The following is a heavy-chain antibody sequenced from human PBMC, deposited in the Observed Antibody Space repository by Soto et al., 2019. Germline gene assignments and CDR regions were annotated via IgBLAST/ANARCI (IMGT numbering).Heavy chain of an antibody. J-gene: IGHJ4*02. V-gene: IGHV3-11*05. Sequence: PGGSLRLSCAASGFTFSDYYMSWIRQAPGKGLEWVSYISSSSSYTNYADSVKGRFTISRDNAKNSLYLQMNSLRAEDTAVYYCARDPEPYSSGYFDYWGQGTLVTVSS. CDR2: ISSSSSYT. CDR3: ARDPEPYSSGYFDY. D-gene: IGHD3-22*01. CDR1: GFTFSDYY.